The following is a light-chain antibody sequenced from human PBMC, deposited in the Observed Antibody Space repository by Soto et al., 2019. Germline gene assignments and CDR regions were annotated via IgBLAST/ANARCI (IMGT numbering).Light chain of an antibody. V-gene: IGKV3-11*01. J-gene: IGKJ5*01. Sequence: EIVLTQPPATLSLSHRERATLSCRASQSIRSYLAWSQHKLGQPPRLLIYDASNRATGIPARFSGSGSGTDFTLTISILEPEEFAVYYCQQRSNWPQVTFGQGTRLEIK. CDR2: DAS. CDR1: QSIRSY. CDR3: QQRSNWPQVT.